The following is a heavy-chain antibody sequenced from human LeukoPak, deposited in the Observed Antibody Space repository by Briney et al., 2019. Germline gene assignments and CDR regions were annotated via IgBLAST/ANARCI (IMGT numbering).Heavy chain of an antibody. CDR1: GGSISSGGYY. CDR3: ATTVGSYFDY. J-gene: IGHJ4*02. Sequence: SETLSLTCTVSGGSISSGGYYWSWVRQHPGKGLEWIGYIYYSGSTYYNPSLKSRVTMSVDTSENQFSLKLSSVTAADTAVYYCATTVGSYFDYWSQGTLVTVSS. CDR2: IYYSGST. D-gene: IGHD3-16*01. V-gene: IGHV4-31*03.